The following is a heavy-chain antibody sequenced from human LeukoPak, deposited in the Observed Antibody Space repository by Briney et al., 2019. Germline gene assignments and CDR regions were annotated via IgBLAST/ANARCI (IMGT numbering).Heavy chain of an antibody. Sequence: GGSLRLSCAASGFTFSSYAMHWVRQAPGKGLEWVAVISHDGSNKYYADSVKGRFTISRGNSKNTLYLQMNSLRAEDTAVYYCARGGWHDSSGYYLQPVDYWGQGTLVTVSS. CDR1: GFTFSSYA. CDR2: ISHDGSNK. J-gene: IGHJ4*02. CDR3: ARGGWHDSSGYYLQPVDY. D-gene: IGHD3-22*01. V-gene: IGHV3-30*04.